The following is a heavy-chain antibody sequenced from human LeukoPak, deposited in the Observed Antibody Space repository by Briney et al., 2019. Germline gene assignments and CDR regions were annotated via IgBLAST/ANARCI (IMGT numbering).Heavy chain of an antibody. CDR3: AKGSPAILYYCMDV. D-gene: IGHD2-21*01. Sequence: GGSLRLSCAASGFSFSNYLMTWVRQAPGKGLERVSAIIGTGAGTYYADSVKGRFTISRDNSKNTLYLQMNSLRAEDTAVYYCAKGSPAILYYCMDVWGKGTTVTVSS. CDR1: GFSFSNYL. CDR2: IIGTGAGT. V-gene: IGHV3-23*01. J-gene: IGHJ6*03.